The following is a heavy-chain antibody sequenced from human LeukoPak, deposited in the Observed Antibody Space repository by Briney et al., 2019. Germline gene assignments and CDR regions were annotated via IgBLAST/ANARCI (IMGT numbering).Heavy chain of an antibody. J-gene: IGHJ5*02. CDR3: ARPTTPKPIPGIAAAGTVYWFDP. CDR2: ISAYNGNT. V-gene: IGHV1-18*01. Sequence: ASVKVSCKASGYTFTSYGISWVRQAPGQGLEWMGWISAYNGNTNYAQKLQGRVTMTTDTSTSTAYMELRSLRSDDTAVYYCARPTTPKPIPGIAAAGTVYWFDPWGQGTLVTVSS. D-gene: IGHD6-13*01. CDR1: GYTFTSYG.